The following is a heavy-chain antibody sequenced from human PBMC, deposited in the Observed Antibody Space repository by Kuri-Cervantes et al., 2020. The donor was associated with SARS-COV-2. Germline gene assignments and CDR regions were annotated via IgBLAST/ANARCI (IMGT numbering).Heavy chain of an antibody. D-gene: IGHD1-1*01. J-gene: IGHJ3*02. Sequence: ASVKVSCKASGYTFTSYYMHWVRQAPGQGLEWMGIINPSGGSTSYAQKFQGRVTMTRDTSISTAYMELSRLRSDDTAVYYCASLNARTSDAFDIWGQGTMVTVSS. V-gene: IGHV1-46*01. CDR3: ASLNARTSDAFDI. CDR1: GYTFTSYY. CDR2: INPSGGST.